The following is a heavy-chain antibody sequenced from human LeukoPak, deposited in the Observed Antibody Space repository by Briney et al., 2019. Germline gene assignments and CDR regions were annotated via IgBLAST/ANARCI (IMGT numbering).Heavy chain of an antibody. CDR2: IYSGGAT. CDR3: MGELH. CDR1: GFTTHPLRTHW. Sequence: GGSLRLSCIASGFTTHPLRTHWMAWVRQAPGKGLEWVSIIYSGGATYYADSVKGRFTISRDNSKNTLYLQMNSLRAEDTAVYYCMGELHWGQGTLVTVSS. J-gene: IGHJ4*02. V-gene: IGHV3-53*05.